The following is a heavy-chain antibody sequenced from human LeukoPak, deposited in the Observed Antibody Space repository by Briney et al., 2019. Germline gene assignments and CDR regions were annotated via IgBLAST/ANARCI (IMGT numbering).Heavy chain of an antibody. J-gene: IGHJ4*02. CDR3: ARYSKGVMP. CDR2: IYSGGST. CDR1: GVTVSSNY. D-gene: IGHD3-16*01. V-gene: IGHV3-66*02. Sequence: PGGSLRLSCAASGVTVSSNYMSWVRQAPGKGLEWVSVIYSGGSTYYVDSVKGRFTISRDNSRNTLCLQMNGLRVEDTAVYYCARYSKGVMPWGQGTLVTVSS.